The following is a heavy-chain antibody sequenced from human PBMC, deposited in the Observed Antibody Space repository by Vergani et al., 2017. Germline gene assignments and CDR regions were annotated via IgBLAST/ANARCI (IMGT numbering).Heavy chain of an antibody. D-gene: IGHD2-2*01. Sequence: QLLESGGGLIQPGGSLRLSCAASGFTFNSYAMTWVRQAPGKGLEWVSGINNNGGSTYYADSVKGRFTISRDNSKNTLYLQMTDLRAEDTATYYCAKVCGSTSCPEGGGAFDVWGHGTMVTVSS. CDR2: INNNGGST. CDR1: GFTFNSYA. V-gene: IGHV3-23*01. CDR3: AKVCGSTSCPEGGGAFDV. J-gene: IGHJ3*01.